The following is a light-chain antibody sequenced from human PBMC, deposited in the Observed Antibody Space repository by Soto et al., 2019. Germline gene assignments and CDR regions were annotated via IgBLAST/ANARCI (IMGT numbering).Light chain of an antibody. CDR3: QQYGSSPAT. J-gene: IGKJ1*01. CDR2: GAS. CDR1: QTVSSNF. V-gene: IGKV3-20*01. Sequence: EFVFTQSPGTLSLPPGDRATLSCSASQTVSSNFLAWYQQRPAQAPRLLIHGASTRATGITDRFSGSVSGTDFTLTISGLEPEDFAVYYCQQYGSSPATFGQGTKVDTK.